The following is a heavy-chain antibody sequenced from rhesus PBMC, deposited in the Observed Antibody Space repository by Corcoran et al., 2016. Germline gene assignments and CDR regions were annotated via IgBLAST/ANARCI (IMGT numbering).Heavy chain of an antibody. V-gene: IGHV4S10*01. D-gene: IGHD7-45*01. CDR3: AREWGFDY. CDR1: GGSISDSYR. Sequence: QVQLQESGPGVVKPSETLSLTCAVSGGSISDSYRWSWIRQPPGKGLEWIGYINGSSTSTNYNPSPKSRVTISKDTSKNQFSLKLSAVTAADTAVYYCAREWGFDYWGQGLRVTVSS. CDR2: INGSSTST. J-gene: IGHJ3*01.